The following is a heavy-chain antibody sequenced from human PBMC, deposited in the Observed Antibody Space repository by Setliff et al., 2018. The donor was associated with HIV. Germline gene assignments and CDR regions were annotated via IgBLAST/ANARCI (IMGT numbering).Heavy chain of an antibody. Sequence: LSCAASGFTFSSYEMDWFRQAPGKGLELVSYITGSSDTIYYADSVKGRFTISRDNAKNSLYLQMNTLRAEDTAVYYCAREGITGTTLHPYWGQGTLVTVSS. V-gene: IGHV3-48*03. D-gene: IGHD1-7*01. CDR2: ITGSSDTI. J-gene: IGHJ4*02. CDR1: GFTFSSYE. CDR3: AREGITGTTLHPY.